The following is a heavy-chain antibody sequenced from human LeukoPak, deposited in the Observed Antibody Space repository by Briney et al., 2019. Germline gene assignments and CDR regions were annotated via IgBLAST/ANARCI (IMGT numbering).Heavy chain of an antibody. CDR2: MNPTSGNT. V-gene: IGHV1-8*01. CDR1: GYTFTSYN. CDR3: ARGVRELPAQYYYYYGMDV. Sequence: ASVKVSCKASGYTFTSYNINWVRQATGQGLEWMGWMNPTSGNTGYAQKFQGRVTMTRNTSVSTAYMELSSLRSEDTAVYYCARGVRELPAQYYYYYGMDVWGQGTTVTVSS. J-gene: IGHJ6*02. D-gene: IGHD1-26*01.